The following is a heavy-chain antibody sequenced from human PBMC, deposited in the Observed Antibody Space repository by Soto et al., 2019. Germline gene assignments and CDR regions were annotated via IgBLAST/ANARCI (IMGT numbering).Heavy chain of an antibody. V-gene: IGHV4-34*01. J-gene: IGHJ5*02. D-gene: IGHD2-15*01. Sequence: SETLSLTCAVYGGSFSGYYWSWIRQPPGKGLEWIGEINHSGSTNYNPSLKSRVTISVDTSKNQFSLKLSSVTAADTAVYYCGRGCDIVVVVAATRESNWFDPWGQGTLVTVSS. CDR3: GRGCDIVVVVAATRESNWFDP. CDR1: GGSFSGYY. CDR2: INHSGST.